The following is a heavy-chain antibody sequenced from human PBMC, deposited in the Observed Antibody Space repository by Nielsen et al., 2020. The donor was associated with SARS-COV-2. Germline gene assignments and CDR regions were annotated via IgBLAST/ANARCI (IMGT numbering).Heavy chain of an antibody. CDR2: IWYDGSNK. V-gene: IGHV3-33*01. CDR3: ARDGSQNFWSGYYTGFYYYGMDV. CDR1: GFTFSSYG. Sequence: GESLKISCAASGFTFSSYGMHWVRQAPGKGLEWVAVIWYDGSNKYYADSVKGRFTISRDNSKNTLYLQMNSLRAEDTAVYYCARDGSQNFWSGYYTGFYYYGMDVWGQGTTVTVS. D-gene: IGHD3-3*01. J-gene: IGHJ6*02.